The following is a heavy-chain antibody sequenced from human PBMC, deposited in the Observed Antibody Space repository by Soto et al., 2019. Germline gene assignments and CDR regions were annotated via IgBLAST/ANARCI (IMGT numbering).Heavy chain of an antibody. CDR1: GFTFSNAW. J-gene: IGHJ4*02. CDR3: TTGYYDSHFDY. CDR2: IKSKTDGGTT. D-gene: IGHD3-3*01. Sequence: PGGSLRLSCAASGFTFSNAWMSWVRQAPGKGLEWVGRIKSKTDGGTTDYAAPVKGRFTIPRDDSKNTLYLQMNSLKTEDTAVYYCTTGYYDSHFDYWGQGTLVTVSS. V-gene: IGHV3-15*01.